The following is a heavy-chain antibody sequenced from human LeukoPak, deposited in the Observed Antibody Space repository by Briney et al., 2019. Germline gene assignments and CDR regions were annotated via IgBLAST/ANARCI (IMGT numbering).Heavy chain of an antibody. CDR3: ATEGKKQLLQGDAFDV. CDR1: GYTLPELS. CDR2: SNVDNGET. D-gene: IGHD2-2*01. J-gene: IGHJ3*01. V-gene: IGHV1-24*01. Sequence: GASVKVSCKVSGYTLPELSIHWVRPAPGKGLEWMGGSNVDNGETVYGPTFQGRVTMTEDTSTNTAYMEVWSLTSDDTAVYYCATEGKKQLLQGDAFDVWGQGTMISVSS.